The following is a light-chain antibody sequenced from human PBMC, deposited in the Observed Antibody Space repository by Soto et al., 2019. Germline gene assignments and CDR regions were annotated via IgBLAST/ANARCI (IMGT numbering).Light chain of an antibody. V-gene: IGKV2-28*01. J-gene: IGKJ1*01. CDR2: LGS. CDR1: QSLLHSNGYNY. CDR3: MPVLQTPPT. Sequence: DIVMTQSPLSLPVTPGEPASISCRSSQSLLHSNGYNYLDWYLQKPGQSPQLLIYLGSNRASGVPDRFSGSGSGTDFTLKISRVEAEDVGVYYCMPVLQTPPTIGQGTKVEIK.